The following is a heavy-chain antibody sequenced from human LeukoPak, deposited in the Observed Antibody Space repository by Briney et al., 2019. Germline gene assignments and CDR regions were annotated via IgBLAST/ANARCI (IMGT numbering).Heavy chain of an antibody. J-gene: IGHJ6*02. CDR1: GDTFSSYT. CDR3: ARDKTDIVVVPAASTYYYYGMDV. V-gene: IGHV1-69*13. CDR2: IITIFGTG. D-gene: IGHD2-2*01. Sequence: ASVTVSCKASGDTFSSYTISWVRQAPGQGLEWMGGIITIFGTGNYAQKFQGRVTITADGSTSTAYMELSSLRSEDTAVYYCARDKTDIVVVPAASTYYYYGMDVRGQGTTFTVSS.